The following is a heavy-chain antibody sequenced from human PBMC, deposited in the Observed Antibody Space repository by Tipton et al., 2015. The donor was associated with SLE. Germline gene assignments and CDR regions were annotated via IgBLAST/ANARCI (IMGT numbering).Heavy chain of an antibody. V-gene: IGHV4-59*01. D-gene: IGHD1-26*01. CDR3: ARENSGNFLPPNYFDY. CDR2: IYYTGSA. J-gene: IGHJ4*02. CDR1: GASISSSY. Sequence: TLSLTCTVSGASISSSYWSWIRQSPGKGLEWIGYIYYTGSANYNPSLKSRVTISIDTSKNQFSLKVNSVTAADTAVYYCARENSGNFLPPNYFDYWGQGALVTVSS.